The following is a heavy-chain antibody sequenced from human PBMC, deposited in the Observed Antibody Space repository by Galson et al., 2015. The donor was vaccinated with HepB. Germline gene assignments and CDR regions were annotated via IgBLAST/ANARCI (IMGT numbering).Heavy chain of an antibody. CDR3: ARGFSGYDIRSPFDY. CDR2: ISAYNGNT. Sequence: SVKVSCKASGYTFTSYGISWVRQAPGQGLEWMGWISAYNGNTNYAQKLQGRVTMTTDTSTSTAYMELRSLRSDDTAVYYCARGFSGYDIRSPFDYWGQGTLVTVSS. CDR1: GYTFTSYG. J-gene: IGHJ4*02. V-gene: IGHV1-18*04. D-gene: IGHD3-9*01.